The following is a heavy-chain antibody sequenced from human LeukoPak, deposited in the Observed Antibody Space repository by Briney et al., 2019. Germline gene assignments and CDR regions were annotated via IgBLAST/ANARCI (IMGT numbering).Heavy chain of an antibody. CDR3: AKYGMTTVTYIDY. CDR1: GFTFSDYY. CDR2: ISSSGSTI. Sequence: KPGGSLRLSCAASGFTFSDYYMSWIRQAPGKGLEWVSYISSSGSTIYYADSVKGRFTISRDNSKNTLYLQMNNLRTEDTAVYYCAKYGMTTVTYIDYWGQGTLVTVSS. V-gene: IGHV3-11*04. J-gene: IGHJ4*02. D-gene: IGHD4-17*01.